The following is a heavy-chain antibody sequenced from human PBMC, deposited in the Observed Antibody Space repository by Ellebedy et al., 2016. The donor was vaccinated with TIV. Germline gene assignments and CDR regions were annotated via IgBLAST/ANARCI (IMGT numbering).Heavy chain of an antibody. D-gene: IGHD2/OR15-2a*01. CDR1: GYTFTNYG. V-gene: IGHV1-18*01. CDR3: ARGFYEKFNP. J-gene: IGHJ5*02. CDR2: ISGYNGDT. Sequence: ASVTVSCKASGYTFTNYGISWVRQAPGQGLEWMGWISGYNGDTNYAQKFQGRVTMTIDTFASTAYMERRSLRSDDTAIYFCARGFYEKFNPWGQGTLVTVSS.